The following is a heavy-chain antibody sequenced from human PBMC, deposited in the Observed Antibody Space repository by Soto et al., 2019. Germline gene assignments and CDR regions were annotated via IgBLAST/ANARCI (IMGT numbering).Heavy chain of an antibody. CDR1: GGTFSSYA. D-gene: IGHD3-10*01. Sequence: SVKVSCKASGGTFSSYAISWVRQAPGQGLEWMGGIIPIFGTANYAQKFQGRVTITADESTSTAYMELSSLRSEDTAVYYCARSVGGSNVNFDYWGQGTLVTVSS. CDR3: ARSVGGSNVNFDY. V-gene: IGHV1-69*13. CDR2: IIPIFGTA. J-gene: IGHJ4*02.